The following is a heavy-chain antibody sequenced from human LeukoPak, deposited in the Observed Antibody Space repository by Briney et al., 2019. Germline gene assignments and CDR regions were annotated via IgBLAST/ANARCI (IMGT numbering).Heavy chain of an antibody. D-gene: IGHD5-18*01. Sequence: RPSETLSLTRRVSGASINSGSNYWGWIRQPPGKTLEWIGSIYSSGSTYYNPSLKSRVIIMIDTPKNHFSLTLSSVTAADTAVYYCARSDGYGLVGIWGQGTMVTVSS. J-gene: IGHJ3*02. CDR1: GASINSGSNY. CDR3: ARSDGYGLVGI. CDR2: IYSSGST. V-gene: IGHV4-39*07.